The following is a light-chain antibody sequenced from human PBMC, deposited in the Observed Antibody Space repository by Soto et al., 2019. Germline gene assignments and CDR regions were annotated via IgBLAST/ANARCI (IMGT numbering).Light chain of an antibody. CDR1: SSNIGSNT. CDR3: TAWDDSRNAVL. J-gene: IGLJ2*01. V-gene: IGLV1-44*01. Sequence: QSVLTQPPSASGTPGQRVTISCSGGSSNIGSNTVNWYQHLQGTAPTLLIYCNSQRPSGVPERFSGSKSGSSASLAITCLQSDDEADYFCTAWDDSRNAVLFGGGTKLTVL. CDR2: CNS.